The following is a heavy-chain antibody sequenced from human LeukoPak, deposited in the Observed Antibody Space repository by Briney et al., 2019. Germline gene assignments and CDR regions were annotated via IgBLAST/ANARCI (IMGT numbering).Heavy chain of an antibody. J-gene: IGHJ4*02. CDR1: GLTFGTNA. Sequence: GGSLRLSCAPSGLTFGTNAMSWVRQAPGGGLECVSAISGSGGSTYYADSVKGRFTISRDNSKNTLYLQMNSLRAEDTAVYYCAKARKEYDSSTSFDYWGQGTLVSVSS. CDR2: ISGSGGST. V-gene: IGHV3-23*01. CDR3: AKARKEYDSSTSFDY. D-gene: IGHD2-2*01.